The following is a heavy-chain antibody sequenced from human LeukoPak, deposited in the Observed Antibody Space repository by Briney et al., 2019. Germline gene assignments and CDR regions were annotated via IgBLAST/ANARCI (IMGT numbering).Heavy chain of an antibody. CDR1: GYRFNIYW. Sequence: GESLKISCKASGYRFNIYWIRWVRQMPGKDLEWMGTIYPGDSDSRYSPSFQGQVTISADKSISTAFLQWSNLKASDTAMYYCVTQSLLYQLADHWGQGTLVTVSS. CDR3: VTQSLLYQLADH. J-gene: IGHJ5*02. V-gene: IGHV5-51*01. CDR2: IYPGDSDS. D-gene: IGHD2-2*01.